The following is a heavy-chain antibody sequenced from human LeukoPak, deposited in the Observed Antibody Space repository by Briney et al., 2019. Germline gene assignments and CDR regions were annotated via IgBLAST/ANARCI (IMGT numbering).Heavy chain of an antibody. CDR2: IIPIFGIA. J-gene: IGHJ4*02. D-gene: IGHD3-22*01. Sequence: SVKVSCKASGGTFSSYAISWVRQAPGQGLEWMGRIIPIFGIANYAQKFQGRVTITADKSTSTAYMELSSLRSEDTAVYYCARDLPRGACYDSSGPFVYWGQGTLVTVSS. CDR3: ARDLPRGACYDSSGPFVY. V-gene: IGHV1-69*04. CDR1: GGTFSSYA.